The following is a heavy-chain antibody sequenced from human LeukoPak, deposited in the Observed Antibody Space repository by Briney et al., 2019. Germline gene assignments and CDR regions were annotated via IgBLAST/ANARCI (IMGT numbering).Heavy chain of an antibody. J-gene: IGHJ4*02. V-gene: IGHV3-23*01. CDR2: ISGDGGSS. CDR3: ARDRGYSGYGTFDY. Sequence: GGSLRLSCAASGFTFSDYAMGWVRQAPGKGLEWVSSISGDGGSSYYADSVKGRFTISRDDSANTLYLQMNSLRAEDTAVYYCARDRGYSGYGTFDYWGQGTLVSVSS. CDR1: GFTFSDYA. D-gene: IGHD5-12*01.